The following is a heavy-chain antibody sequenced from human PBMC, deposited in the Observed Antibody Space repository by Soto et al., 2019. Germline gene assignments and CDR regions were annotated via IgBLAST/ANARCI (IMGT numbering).Heavy chain of an antibody. CDR1: GGSISSSSYY. V-gene: IGHV4-39*01. CDR2: IYYSGST. D-gene: IGHD3-22*01. CDR3: TRGDGDHYDGNGYLGRH. Sequence: SETLSLTCTVSGGSISSSSYYWGWIRQPPGKGLEWIGSIYYSGSTYYNPSLKSRVTISVDTSKNQFSLKVTSVTAADTAVYYCTRGDGDHYDGNGYLGRHWGQGTMVTVSS. J-gene: IGHJ4*02.